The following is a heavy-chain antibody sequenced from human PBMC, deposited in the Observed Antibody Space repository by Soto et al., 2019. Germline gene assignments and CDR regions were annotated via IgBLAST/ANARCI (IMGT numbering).Heavy chain of an antibody. J-gene: IGHJ6*03. D-gene: IGHD3-3*01. CDR2: ISSSSSYI. Sequence: GGSLRLSCAASGFTFSTYAMSWVRQAPGKGLGWVSSISSSSSYIYYADSVEGRFTISRDNAKNSLYLQMNSLRAEDTAVYYCARVDLYDFWSGYHQDYYYYMDVWGKGTTVTVSS. CDR3: ARVDLYDFWSGYHQDYYYYMDV. CDR1: GFTFSTYA. V-gene: IGHV3-21*01.